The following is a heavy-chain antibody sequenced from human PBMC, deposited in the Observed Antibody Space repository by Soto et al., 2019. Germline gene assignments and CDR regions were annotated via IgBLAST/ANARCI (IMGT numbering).Heavy chain of an antibody. D-gene: IGHD2-15*01. J-gene: IGHJ6*02. CDR1: GFTFSSYA. CDR3: AKDGPRNRPRNNCSGGSCDALLYYYYYGMDV. V-gene: IGHV3-23*01. Sequence: GGSLRLSCAASGFTFSSYAMSWVRQAPGKGLEWVSAISGSGGSTYYADSVKGRFTISRDNSKNTLYLQMNSLRAEDTAVYYCAKDGPRNRPRNNCSGGSCDALLYYYYYGMDVWGQGTTVTVSS. CDR2: ISGSGGST.